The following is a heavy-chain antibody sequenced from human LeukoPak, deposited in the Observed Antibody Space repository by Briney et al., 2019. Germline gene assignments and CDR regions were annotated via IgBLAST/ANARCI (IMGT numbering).Heavy chain of an antibody. V-gene: IGHV3-23*01. CDR2: INDNGGQR. Sequence: GGSLRLSCAASGFAFNNYAMTWVRQAHGKGLEWVSNINDNGGQRHYADSVKGRFTISRDNSKNTLFLQMDSLRAEDTAVYYCAKTQWKVGATDYFDYWGQGILVTVSS. J-gene: IGHJ4*02. D-gene: IGHD1-26*01. CDR1: GFAFNNYA. CDR3: AKTQWKVGATDYFDY.